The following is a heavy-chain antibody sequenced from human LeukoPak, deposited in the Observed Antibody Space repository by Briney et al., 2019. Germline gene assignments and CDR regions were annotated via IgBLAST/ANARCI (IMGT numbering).Heavy chain of an antibody. CDR1: GYTFTGYY. CDR2: INPNSGGT. J-gene: IGHJ4*02. Sequence: GASVKVSCKASGYTFTGYYMHWVRQAPGQGLGWMGWINPNSGGTNYAQKFQGRVTMTRDTSISTAYMELSRLRSDDTAVYYCARARAPRSGGSWPPGYWGQGTLVTVSS. V-gene: IGHV1-2*02. D-gene: IGHD2-15*01. CDR3: ARARAPRSGGSWPPGY.